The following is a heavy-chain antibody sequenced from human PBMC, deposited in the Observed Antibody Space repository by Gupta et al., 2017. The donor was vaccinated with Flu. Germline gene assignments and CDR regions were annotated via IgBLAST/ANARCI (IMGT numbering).Heavy chain of an antibody. CDR1: GFTFTSSA. CDR2: IVVGSGNT. D-gene: IGHD3-22*01. Sequence: QMQLVQSGPEVKKPGTSVKVSCKASGFTFTSSAMQWVRQARGQRLEWIGWIVVGSGNTNYAQKFQERVTITRDMSTSTAYMELSSLRSEDTAVYYCAADRSKGYYDSSGYYYHDAFDIWGQGTMVTVSS. CDR3: AADRSKGYYDSSGYYYHDAFDI. V-gene: IGHV1-58*02. J-gene: IGHJ3*02.